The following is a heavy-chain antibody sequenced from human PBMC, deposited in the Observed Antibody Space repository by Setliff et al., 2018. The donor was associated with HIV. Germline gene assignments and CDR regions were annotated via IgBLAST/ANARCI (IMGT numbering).Heavy chain of an antibody. D-gene: IGHD4-17*01. CDR2: INTQTGSP. CDR1: GYTFTSYD. Sequence: ASVKVSCKASGYTFTSYDINWVRQATGQGLQWMGWINTQTGSPTYAQAFTGRFVFSVDSTVTTAYLQISGLKADDTAVYYCARALYGEYGGDLNWLDPWGQGTLVTVSS. J-gene: IGHJ5*02. V-gene: IGHV7-4-1*02. CDR3: ARALYGEYGGDLNWLDP.